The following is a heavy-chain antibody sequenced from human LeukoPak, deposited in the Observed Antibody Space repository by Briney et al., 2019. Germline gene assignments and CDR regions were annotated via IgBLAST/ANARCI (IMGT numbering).Heavy chain of an antibody. J-gene: IGHJ6*02. CDR2: IKQDGSEK. V-gene: IGHV3-7*01. CDR3: ARGTPWYGSSWCLYYGMDV. D-gene: IGHD6-13*01. CDR1: GFTFSSYW. Sequence: PGGSLRLSCAASGFTFSSYWMSWVRQAPGKGLEWVANIKQDGSEKYYVDSVKGRFTISRDNAKNSLYLQMNSLRAEDTAVYYCARGTPWYGSSWCLYYGMDVWGPGTTVTVSS.